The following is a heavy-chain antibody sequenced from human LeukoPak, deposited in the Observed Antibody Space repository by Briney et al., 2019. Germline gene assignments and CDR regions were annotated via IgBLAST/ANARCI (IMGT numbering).Heavy chain of an antibody. CDR1: GYTFTSYY. V-gene: IGHV1-46*01. Sequence: ASVKVSCKTSGYTFTSYYIHWVRQAPGQGLEWMGMIRPSGGSTTYAQKSQGRVTMTTDTSTSTAYMELRSLRSDDTAVYYCARQAPHSSGWYYFDYWARGPWSPSPQ. CDR3: ARQAPHSSGWYYFDY. CDR2: IRPSGGST. D-gene: IGHD3-22*01. J-gene: IGHJ4*02.